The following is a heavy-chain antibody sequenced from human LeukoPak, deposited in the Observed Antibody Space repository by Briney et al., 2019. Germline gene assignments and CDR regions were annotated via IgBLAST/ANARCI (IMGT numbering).Heavy chain of an antibody. J-gene: IGHJ4*02. CDR2: IDPSDSYT. CDR3: ARRLQRHFDY. V-gene: IGHV5-10-1*01. Sequence: GESLKISCKGSGYSFTSYWISWVRQMPGKGLEWMGRIDPSDSYTNYSPSFQGHVTISVDKSINTAYLQWSSLKASDTAMYYCARRLQRHFDYWGQGTLVTVSS. CDR1: GYSFTSYW. D-gene: IGHD2-15*01.